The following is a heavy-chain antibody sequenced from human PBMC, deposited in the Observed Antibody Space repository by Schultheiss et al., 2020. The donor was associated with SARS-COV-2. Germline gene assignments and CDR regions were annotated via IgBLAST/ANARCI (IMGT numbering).Heavy chain of an antibody. J-gene: IGHJ6*02. D-gene: IGHD1-14*01. Sequence: GGSLRLSCAASGFTVSSNYMSWVRQAPGKGLEWVGRIKSKTDGGTTDYAAPVKGRFTISRDDSKNTLYLQMNSLKTEDTAVYYCARGGDSRLEPEYYYYGMDVWGQGTTVTVSS. CDR1: GFTVSSNY. V-gene: IGHV3-15*01. CDR2: IKSKTDGGTT. CDR3: ARGGDSRLEPEYYYYGMDV.